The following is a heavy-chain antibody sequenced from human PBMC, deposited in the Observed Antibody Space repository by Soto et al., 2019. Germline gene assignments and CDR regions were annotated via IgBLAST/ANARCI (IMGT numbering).Heavy chain of an antibody. J-gene: IGHJ3*01. CDR2: IYSSGST. V-gene: IGHV4-39*01. D-gene: IGHD3-22*01. Sequence: QLQLQESGPGLVKPSETLSLTCTVSGGSIISSSYYWGWIRQPPGKGLEWIGSIYSSGSTYYNPSLKSRVTISVDTSKNQFSLTLSSVTAADTAVHYCATPVSSGYQAFEVWGQGTMVTVSS. CDR3: ATPVSSGYQAFEV. CDR1: GGSIISSSYY.